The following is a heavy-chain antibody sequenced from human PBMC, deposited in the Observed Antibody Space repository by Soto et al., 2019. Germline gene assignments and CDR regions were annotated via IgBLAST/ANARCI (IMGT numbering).Heavy chain of an antibody. D-gene: IGHD4-17*01. CDR1: SGSISSSNW. V-gene: IGHV4-4*02. CDR3: ARRGALRPHYYFDY. Sequence: QVQLHESGPGLVKPSGTLSLTCAASSGSISSSNWWTWVRRPPGKGLEWIGEIYHSGGTNYNPSLKSRVTISVDKSKNQFSLKLSSVTAADTAVYYCARRGALRPHYYFDYWGQGTLVTVSS. CDR2: IYHSGGT. J-gene: IGHJ4*02.